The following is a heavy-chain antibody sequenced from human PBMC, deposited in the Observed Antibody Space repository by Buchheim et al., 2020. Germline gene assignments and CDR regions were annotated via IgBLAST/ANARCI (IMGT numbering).Heavy chain of an antibody. D-gene: IGHD5-18*01. CDR1: GGSISSSSYY. J-gene: IGHJ5*02. V-gene: IGHV4-39*01. CDR3: ASPAGGYSYGYGNWFDP. Sequence: QLQLQESGPGLVKPSETLSLTCTVSGGSISSSSYYWGWIRQPPGKGLEWIGSIYYSGSTYYNPSLKSRVTISVDTSKNQFSLKLSSVTAADTAVYYCASPAGGYSYGYGNWFDPWGQGTL. CDR2: IYYSGST.